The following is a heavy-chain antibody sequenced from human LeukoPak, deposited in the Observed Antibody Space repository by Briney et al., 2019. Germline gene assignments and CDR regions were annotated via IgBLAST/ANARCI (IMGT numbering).Heavy chain of an antibody. V-gene: IGHV3-13*01. J-gene: IGHJ4*02. D-gene: IGHD6-19*01. CDR2: IGTAGDT. Sequence: PGGSLRLSCAASGFTFSSYDMHWVRQATGKGLEWVSAIGTAGDTYYPGSVKGRFTISRENAKNSLYLQMNSLRAEDTAVYYCARGRIAVGGTYFDYWGQGTLVTVSS. CDR3: ARGRIAVGGTYFDY. CDR1: GFTFSSYD.